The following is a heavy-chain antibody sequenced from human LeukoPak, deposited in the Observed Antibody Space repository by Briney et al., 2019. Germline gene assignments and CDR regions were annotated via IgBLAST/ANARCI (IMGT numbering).Heavy chain of an antibody. Sequence: SETLSLTCTVSGGSISSSSYYWSWIRQPPGKGLEWIGYIYYSGSTNYNPSLKSRVTISVDTSKNQFSLKLSSVTAADTAVYYCARGYYDSSGYSLRGYMDVWGKGTTVTVSS. CDR3: ARGYYDSSGYSLRGYMDV. CDR1: GGSISSSSYY. J-gene: IGHJ6*03. V-gene: IGHV4-61*01. CDR2: IYYSGST. D-gene: IGHD3-22*01.